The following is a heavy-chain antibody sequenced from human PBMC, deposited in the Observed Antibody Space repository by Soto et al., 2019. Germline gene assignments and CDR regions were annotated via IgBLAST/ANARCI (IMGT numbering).Heavy chain of an antibody. CDR1: GDSISNLDYF. CDR3: GRGRYCLTGRGYRNWFES. CDR2: IYKSGTT. D-gene: IGHD7-27*01. J-gene: IGHJ5*01. Sequence: SETLSLTCSVSGDSISNLDYFWAWIRQPPGQALECIGYIYKSGTTYYNPSLESRVPISVDTSKSRFSLSWTSVTAGTTAVYFCGRGRYCLTGRGYRNWFESWGQGALVTVSS. V-gene: IGHV4-30-4*01.